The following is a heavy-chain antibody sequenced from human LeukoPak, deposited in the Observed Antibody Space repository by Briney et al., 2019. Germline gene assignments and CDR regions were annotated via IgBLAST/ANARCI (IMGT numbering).Heavy chain of an antibody. CDR1: GFTFSSYG. CDR2: IWYDGSNK. J-gene: IGHJ4*02. V-gene: IGHV3-33*06. D-gene: IGHD3-22*01. Sequence: GGSLRLSCAASGFTFSSYGMHWVRQAPGKGLEWVAVIWYDGSNKYYADSVKGRFTISRDNSKNTLYLQMNSLRAEDTAVYYCAKDHQTYYYDLFDYWGQGTLVTVSS. CDR3: AKDHQTYYYDLFDY.